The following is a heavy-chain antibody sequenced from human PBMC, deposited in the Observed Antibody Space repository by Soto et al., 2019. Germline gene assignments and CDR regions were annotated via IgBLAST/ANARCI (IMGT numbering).Heavy chain of an antibody. V-gene: IGHV4-34*01. CDR3: ARGVDSWSGYLF. CDR1: GGSFDGYY. CDR2: IHHSGST. D-gene: IGHD3-3*01. J-gene: IGHJ4*02. Sequence: TLSLTCALYGGSFDGYYWSWIRQSPGKGLEWIGEIHHSGSTKYNPSLKSRVSLSVDTSTKQFSLKMTSMTAAERGVSYCARGVDSWSGYLFWGQGTPVTVSS.